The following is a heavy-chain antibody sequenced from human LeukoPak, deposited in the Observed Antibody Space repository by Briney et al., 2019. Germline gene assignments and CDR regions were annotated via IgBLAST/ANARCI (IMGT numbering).Heavy chain of an antibody. CDR3: AKAVGQWLVEFDY. J-gene: IGHJ4*02. D-gene: IGHD6-19*01. CDR2: ISGSGGST. CDR1: GFTFSSYA. Sequence: GGSLRLSCAAYGFTFSSYAMSWVRQAPGKWLEWVSAISGSGGSTYYADSVKGRFTISRDNSKNTLYLQMNSLRAEDTAVYYCAKAVGQWLVEFDYWGQGTLVTVSS. V-gene: IGHV3-23*01.